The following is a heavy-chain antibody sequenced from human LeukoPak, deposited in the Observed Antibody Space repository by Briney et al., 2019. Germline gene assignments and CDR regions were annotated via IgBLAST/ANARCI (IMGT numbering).Heavy chain of an antibody. D-gene: IGHD6-19*01. CDR3: ARLTYSSGWNNWFDP. CDR1: GGSISSSSYY. J-gene: IGHJ5*02. CDR2: IYYSGST. Sequence: RPSETLSLTCTVSGGSISSSSYYWGWIRQPPGKGLEWNGSIYYSGSTYYNPSLKSRVTISVDTSKNQFSLKLSSVTAADMAVYYCARLTYSSGWNNWFDPWGQGTLVTVSS. V-gene: IGHV4-39*07.